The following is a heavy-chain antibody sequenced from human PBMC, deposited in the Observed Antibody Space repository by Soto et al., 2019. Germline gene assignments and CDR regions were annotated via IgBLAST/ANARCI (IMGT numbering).Heavy chain of an antibody. Sequence: QVPLVQSGAEVKKPGASVKVSCKTSGYTFTNYGISWVRQAPGQGPEWMGWISGYNGDTKHAQTLQGRVTMTTETSTSTAYMELRSLRSDDTAVYYCARGGTSRSAEYYQHWGQGTLVIVSS. J-gene: IGHJ1*01. D-gene: IGHD2-2*01. V-gene: IGHV1-18*01. CDR2: ISGYNGDT. CDR1: GYTFTNYG. CDR3: ARGGTSRSAEYYQH.